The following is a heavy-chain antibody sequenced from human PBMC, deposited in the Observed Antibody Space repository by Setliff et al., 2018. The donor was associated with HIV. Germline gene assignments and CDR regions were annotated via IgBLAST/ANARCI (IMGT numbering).Heavy chain of an antibody. CDR1: GYSFTSFG. V-gene: IGHV1-18*01. Sequence: GASVKVSCQASGYSFTSFGISWVRQAPGQGLEWVGWMSDYNRNTEHAEKFRGRVTLTKDISTSTAYMELRSLRLGDTAVYYCARRADWFDLWGQGTLVTVSS. CDR2: MSDYNRNT. CDR3: ARRADWFDL. J-gene: IGHJ5*02.